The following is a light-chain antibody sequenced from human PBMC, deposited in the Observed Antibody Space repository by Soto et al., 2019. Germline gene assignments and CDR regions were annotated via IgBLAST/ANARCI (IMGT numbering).Light chain of an antibody. J-gene: IGKJ1*01. CDR2: GAS. Sequence: ETVMTQSPATLSVSAGERATLSCRASQSVSSKLAWYQQKPGQAPRLLIYGASTRATGIPARLSGSGSGTEFTLTISSLQSEDFAVYFCQQYNNWPPHTFGQGTKVEL. CDR3: QQYNNWPPHT. CDR1: QSVSSK. V-gene: IGKV3-15*01.